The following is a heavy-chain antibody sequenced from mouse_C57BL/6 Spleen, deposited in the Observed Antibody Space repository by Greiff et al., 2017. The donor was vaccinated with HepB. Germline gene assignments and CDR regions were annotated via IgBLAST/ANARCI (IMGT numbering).Heavy chain of an antibody. J-gene: IGHJ2*01. Sequence: QVQLKQSGAELVRPGASVTLSCKASGYTFTDYEMHWVKQTPVHGLEWIGAIDPETGGTAYNQKFKGKAILTADKSSSTAYMELRSLTSEDSAVYYCTRGGDGYPYYFDYWGQGTTLTVSS. CDR1: GYTFTDYE. V-gene: IGHV1-15*01. D-gene: IGHD2-3*01. CDR3: TRGGDGYPYYFDY. CDR2: IDPETGGT.